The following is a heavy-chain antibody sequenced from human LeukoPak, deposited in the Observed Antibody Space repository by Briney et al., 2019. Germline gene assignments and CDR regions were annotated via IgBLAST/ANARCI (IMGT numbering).Heavy chain of an antibody. CDR2: TYYRSKWPV. CDR1: RDSVSSNSAT. D-gene: IGHD1-1*01. Sequence: SQTLSLNCSISRDSVSSNSATWNSIRQSPSRVLEWLGKTYYRSKWPVDYALFVKSRMTIIPDTSKNQFSLQLNCVSDEYSAVNYCARALSSTCANWFDPWGQGTMVTVSS. V-gene: IGHV6-1*01. J-gene: IGHJ5*02. CDR3: ARALSSTCANWFDP.